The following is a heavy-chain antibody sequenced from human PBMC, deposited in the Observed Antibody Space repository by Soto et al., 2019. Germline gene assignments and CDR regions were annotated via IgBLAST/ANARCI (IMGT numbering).Heavy chain of an antibody. CDR2: ISTYNTNT. D-gene: IGHD4-17*01. Sequence: SVKVSCKASGARFTTYGISWVRQAPGQGLEWMGWISTYNTNTNYAPKFQGRLLLTTDTSTTTAHMELRSLRPDDTAVYYCARWAGQVRDYGGPFDYLGQGTLVTVSS. CDR3: ARWAGQVRDYGGPFDY. V-gene: IGHV1-18*04. CDR1: GARFTTYG. J-gene: IGHJ4*02.